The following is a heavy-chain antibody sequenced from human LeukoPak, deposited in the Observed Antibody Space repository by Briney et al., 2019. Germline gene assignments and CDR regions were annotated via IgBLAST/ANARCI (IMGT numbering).Heavy chain of an antibody. V-gene: IGHV3-33*08. CDR3: ARDPSSYGPTPFDY. J-gene: IGHJ4*02. D-gene: IGHD5-18*01. Sequence: GGSLRLSCAACRFTFSSYGMHWVRQAPGKGLEWVAVIWYDGSNKYYADSVKGRFTISRDNSKNTLYLQMNSLRAEDTAVYYCARDPSSYGPTPFDYWGQGTLVTLSS. CDR2: IWYDGSNK. CDR1: RFTFSSYG.